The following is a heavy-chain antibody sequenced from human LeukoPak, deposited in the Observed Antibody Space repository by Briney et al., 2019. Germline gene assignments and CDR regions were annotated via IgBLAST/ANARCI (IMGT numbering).Heavy chain of an antibody. CDR3: ARDLHYYGSGSLDY. J-gene: IGHJ4*02. CDR1: GGSISSYY. D-gene: IGHD3-10*01. CDR2: IYYSGST. V-gene: IGHV4-59*01. Sequence: SETLSLTCTVSGGSISSYYWIWLRQPPGKGLEWIGYIYYSGSTNYNPSLKSRVTISVDTSKNQFSLKLSSVTAADTAVYYCARDLHYYGSGSLDYWGQGTLVTVSS.